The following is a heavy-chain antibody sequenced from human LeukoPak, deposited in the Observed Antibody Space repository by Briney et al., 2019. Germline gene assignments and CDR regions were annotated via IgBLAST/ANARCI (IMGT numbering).Heavy chain of an antibody. CDR3: AKSLYGGCDY. D-gene: IGHD3-16*02. J-gene: IGHJ4*02. Sequence: GGSLRLSCAASGFSFSTYAMSRVCQAPGKGLEWVSGVNGNGGSTSYADSVKGRFTIFRDNSKNTVYLQMNSLRVEDTAVYYCAKSLYGGCDYWGQGTVVTVSS. CDR2: VNGNGGST. V-gene: IGHV3-23*01. CDR1: GFSFSTYA.